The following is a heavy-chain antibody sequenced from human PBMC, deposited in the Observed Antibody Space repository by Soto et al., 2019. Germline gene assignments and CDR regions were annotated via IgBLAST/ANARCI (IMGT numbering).Heavy chain of an antibody. CDR1: AFIFSSYA. V-gene: IGHV3-23*01. CDR2: ISGSGGST. J-gene: IGHJ4*02. Sequence: GGSLRLSCAASAFIFSSYAMSWVRQAPGKGLEWVSGISGSGGSTYYADSVKGRFTISRDNSKNTLYLQMNSLRAEDTAVYYCAKDRNSGWFFDSWGQGTLVTVSS. D-gene: IGHD6-19*01. CDR3: AKDRNSGWFFDS.